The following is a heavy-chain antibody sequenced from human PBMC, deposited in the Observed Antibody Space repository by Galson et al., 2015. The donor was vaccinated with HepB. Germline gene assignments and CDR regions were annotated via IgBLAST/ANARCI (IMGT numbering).Heavy chain of an antibody. CDR3: ARDYYDSSGPRWGPNWFDP. Sequence: SLRLSCAASGFTFSSYWMHWVRQAPGKGLVWVSRINSDGSSTSYADSVKGRFTISRDNAKNTLYLQMNSLRAEDTAVYYCARDYYDSSGPRWGPNWFDPWGQGTLVTVSS. J-gene: IGHJ5*02. D-gene: IGHD3-22*01. V-gene: IGHV3-74*01. CDR2: INSDGSST. CDR1: GFTFSSYW.